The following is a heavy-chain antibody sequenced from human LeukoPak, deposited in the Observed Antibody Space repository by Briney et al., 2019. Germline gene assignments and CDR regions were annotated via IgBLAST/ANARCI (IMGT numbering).Heavy chain of an antibody. D-gene: IGHD3-22*01. V-gene: IGHV1-24*01. Sequence: ASVKVSCKVSGYTLTELSMHWVRQAPGKGLEWMGGFDPEDGETIYAQKFQGRVTMTGDTSTDTAYMELSRLRSDDTAVYYCARPTYDSSDYEYFQHWGQGTLVTVSS. CDR1: GYTLTELS. CDR2: FDPEDGET. CDR3: ARPTYDSSDYEYFQH. J-gene: IGHJ1*01.